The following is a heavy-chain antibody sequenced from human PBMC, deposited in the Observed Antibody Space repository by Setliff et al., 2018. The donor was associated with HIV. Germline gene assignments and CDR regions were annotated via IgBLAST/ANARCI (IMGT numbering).Heavy chain of an antibody. CDR1: GFTVSNYW. Sequence: GSLRLSCAASGFTVSNYWMSWVRQAPGKGLEWVANINQDGSEKYYVDSVKGRFTISRDNAKNSLYLEMNSLRAEDTAVYYCARDGASLAARTYNYYYMDVWGKGTTVTV. J-gene: IGHJ6*03. V-gene: IGHV3-7*03. D-gene: IGHD6-6*01. CDR3: ARDGASLAARTYNYYYMDV. CDR2: INQDGSEK.